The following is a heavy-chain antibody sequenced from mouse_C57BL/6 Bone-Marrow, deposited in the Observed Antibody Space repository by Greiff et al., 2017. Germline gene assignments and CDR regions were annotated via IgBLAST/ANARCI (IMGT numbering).Heavy chain of an antibody. V-gene: IGHV1-69*01. CDR1: GYTFTSYW. D-gene: IGHD2-3*01. CDR3: ALYDSDY. CDR2: IDPSDSYT. Sequence: VQLQEPGAELVMPGASVKLSCKASGYTFTSYWMHWVKQRPGQGLEWIGEIDPSDSYTNYNQKFKGKSTLTVDKSSSTAYMQLSSLTSEDSAVYYCALYDSDYWGQGTTLTVSS. J-gene: IGHJ2*01.